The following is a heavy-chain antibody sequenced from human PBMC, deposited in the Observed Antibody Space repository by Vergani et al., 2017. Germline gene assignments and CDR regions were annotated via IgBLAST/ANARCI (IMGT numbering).Heavy chain of an antibody. J-gene: IGHJ4*02. CDR2: IFSSGTT. CDR1: GGSISPYY. V-gene: IGHV4-4*07. CDR3: ARGSRAEGGSGPDK. Sequence: QVQLPESGPGLVKPSETLSLTCIVSGGSISPYYWSWIRQPAGKTLEWIGEIFSSGTTNYNPSFKNRVTMSVDTSKNQFSLKLNSVTAADTAVYYCARGSRAEGGSGPDKWGQGTLVTVSS. D-gene: IGHD6-13*01.